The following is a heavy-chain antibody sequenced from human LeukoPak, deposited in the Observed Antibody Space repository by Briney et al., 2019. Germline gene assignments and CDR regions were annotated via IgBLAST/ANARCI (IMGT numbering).Heavy chain of an antibody. CDR1: GFTFSSYG. Sequence: QSGGSLRLSCAASGFTFSSYGMHWVRQAPGKGLEWVAVIWYDGSNKYYADSVKGRFTISRDNSKNTLYLQMNSLRAEDTAVYYCAKGSYSSGWSASIDYWGQGTLVTVSS. J-gene: IGHJ4*02. V-gene: IGHV3-30*02. D-gene: IGHD6-19*01. CDR2: IWYDGSNK. CDR3: AKGSYSSGWSASIDY.